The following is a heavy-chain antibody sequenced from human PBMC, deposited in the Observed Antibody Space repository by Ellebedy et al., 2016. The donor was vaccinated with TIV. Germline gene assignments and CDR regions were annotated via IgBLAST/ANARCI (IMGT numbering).Heavy chain of an antibody. CDR2: INPSGGPP. CDR3: GRATPRYFDVVTCYGLVDF. Sequence: AASVKVSCKASGYTFRNHYLHWVRQAPGQGLEWMGVINPSGGPPRYAQKFQGRVTLTTDTSTSEVYMELSTLNSEDTAVYYCGRATPRYFDVVTCYGLVDFWGLGTLVAVSS. V-gene: IGHV1-46*01. D-gene: IGHD3-9*01. J-gene: IGHJ4*02. CDR1: GYTFRNHY.